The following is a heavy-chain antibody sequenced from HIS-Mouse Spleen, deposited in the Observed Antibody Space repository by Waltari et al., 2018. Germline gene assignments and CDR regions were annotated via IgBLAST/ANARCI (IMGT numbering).Heavy chain of an antibody. Sequence: QLQLQESGPGLVKPSETLSLTCPVSGGPLRSSIYSWGWIRQPPGKGLEWIGSIYYSGSTYYNPSLKSRVTISVDTSKNQFSLKLSSVTAADTAVYYCAREIPYSSSWYDWYFDLWGRGTLVTVSS. CDR1: GGPLRSSIYS. J-gene: IGHJ2*01. V-gene: IGHV4-39*07. CDR2: IYYSGST. CDR3: AREIPYSSSWYDWYFDL. D-gene: IGHD6-13*01.